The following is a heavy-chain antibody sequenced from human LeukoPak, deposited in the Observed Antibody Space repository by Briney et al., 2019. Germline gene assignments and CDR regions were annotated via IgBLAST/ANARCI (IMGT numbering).Heavy chain of an antibody. J-gene: IGHJ6*03. D-gene: IGHD3-3*01. CDR2: ISSSGSII. CDR1: GFTFGSYE. CDR3: ARGDRDLLDYYYYMDV. V-gene: IGHV3-48*03. Sequence: GGSLRLSCAASGFTFGSYEMNWVRQAPGKGLEWVSYISSSGSIIYYADSVKGRFTISRDNAKNSLYLQMNSLRAEDTAVYYCARGDRDLLDYYYYMDVWGKGTTVTISS.